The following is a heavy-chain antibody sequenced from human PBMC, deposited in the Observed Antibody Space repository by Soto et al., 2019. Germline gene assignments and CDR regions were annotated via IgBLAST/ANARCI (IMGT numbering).Heavy chain of an antibody. D-gene: IGHD1-7*01. V-gene: IGHV3-74*01. CDR1: GFTFRRYW. CDR2: ISGDGSST. CDR3: ARSLPGTYGAFDL. J-gene: IGHJ3*01. Sequence: GGSLRLSCAASGFTFRRYWMHWFRQSPGKGLVWVSRISGDGSSTNYADSVKGRFTISRDNAKNTVYLQIDSLRAEDTAVYYCARSLPGTYGAFDLWGQGTMVTVSS.